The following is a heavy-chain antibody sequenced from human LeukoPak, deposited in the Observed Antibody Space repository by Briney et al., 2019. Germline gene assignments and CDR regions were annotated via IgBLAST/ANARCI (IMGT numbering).Heavy chain of an antibody. CDR1: GGSFSGYY. Sequence: SETLSLTCAVYGGSFSGYYWCWIRQPPGKGLEWIGVINHSVSTNYNPSLKSRVTISVDTSKNQCSLKLSAVTAADTAVYYWSRRRAAAGMGYFDYWGQGNLVTVSS. D-gene: IGHD6-13*01. CDR2: INHSVST. V-gene: IGHV4-34*01. J-gene: IGHJ4*02. CDR3: SRRRAAAGMGYFDY.